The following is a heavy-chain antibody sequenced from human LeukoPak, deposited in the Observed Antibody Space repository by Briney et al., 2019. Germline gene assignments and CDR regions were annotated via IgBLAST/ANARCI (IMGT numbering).Heavy chain of an antibody. CDR2: IYTSGST. CDR1: GGSISSGSYY. CDR3: ARGGTGPDL. J-gene: IGHJ2*01. V-gene: IGHV4-61*02. Sequence: PSETLSLTCTVSGGSISSGSYYWSWIRQPAGKGLEWIGRIYTSGSTNYNPSLKSRVTISVDTSKNQFSLKLSSVTAADTAVYYCARGGTGPDLWGRGTLVTVSS.